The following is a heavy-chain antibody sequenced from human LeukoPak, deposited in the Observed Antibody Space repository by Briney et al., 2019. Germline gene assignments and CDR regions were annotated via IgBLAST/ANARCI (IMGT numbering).Heavy chain of an antibody. CDR2: ISSSSSTI. CDR1: GFTFSSYS. Sequence: PGGSLRLSCAASGFTFSSYSMNWVRQAPGKGLEWVSSISSSSSTIYYADSVKGRFTISRDNAKNSLYLQMNSLRAEDTAVYYCAREGGYYDSSGYYFPSGFDYWGQGTLVTVSS. CDR3: AREGGYYDSSGYYFPSGFDY. J-gene: IGHJ4*02. V-gene: IGHV3-48*01. D-gene: IGHD3-22*01.